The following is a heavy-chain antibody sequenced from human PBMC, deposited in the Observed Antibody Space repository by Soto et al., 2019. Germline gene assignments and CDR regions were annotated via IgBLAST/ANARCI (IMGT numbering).Heavy chain of an antibody. CDR1: GYPFTSHY. CDR3: GRVGQVLAETFDS. Sequence: QVQLVQSGPEVKKPGAPVKIACKASGYPFTSHYIHWVRHAPGRGFQWMGIINPRDGKTTYAQSFQGTITMTRDTSTSTLYLELTSLTSDDTAVYYCGRVGQVLAETFDSWGQGTLITVSS. CDR2: INPRDGKT. D-gene: IGHD3-3*01. V-gene: IGHV1-46*01. J-gene: IGHJ4*02.